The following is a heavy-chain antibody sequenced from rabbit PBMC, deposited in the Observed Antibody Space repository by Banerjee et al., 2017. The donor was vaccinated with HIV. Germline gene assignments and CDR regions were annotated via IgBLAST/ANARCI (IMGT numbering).Heavy chain of an antibody. CDR2: IYTGSSGST. CDR1: GFSFSNNYY. CDR3: AGVPWSGWNL. D-gene: IGHD4-1*01. J-gene: IGHJ4*01. V-gene: IGHV1S45*01. Sequence: QEQLEESGGDLVKPEGSLTLTCTASGFSFSNNYYMCWVRQAPGKGLEWIACIYTGSSGSTYYASWAKGRFTISKTSSTTVTLQMTSLTAADMATYFCAGVPWSGWNLWGPGTLVTVS.